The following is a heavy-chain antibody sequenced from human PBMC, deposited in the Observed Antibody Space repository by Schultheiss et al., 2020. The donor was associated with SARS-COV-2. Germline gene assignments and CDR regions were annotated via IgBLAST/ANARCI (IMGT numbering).Heavy chain of an antibody. CDR3: ARDPGGLLDY. V-gene: IGHV3-64*04. D-gene: IGHD3-10*01. J-gene: IGHJ4*02. CDR2: ISSNGGST. Sequence: GGSLRLSCSASGFTFSSYAMHWVRQAPGKGLEYVSAISSNGGSTYYADSVKGRFTISRDNAKNSLYLQMNSLRDEDTAVYYCARDPGGLLDYWGQGTLVTVSS. CDR1: GFTFSSYA.